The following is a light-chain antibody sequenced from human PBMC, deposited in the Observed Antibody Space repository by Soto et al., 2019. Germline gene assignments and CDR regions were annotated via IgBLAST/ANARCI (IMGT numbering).Light chain of an antibody. J-gene: IGKJ1*01. CDR1: QGIYNY. CDR2: SAS. Sequence: DIQVTQSPAFLSASVGAGFTITCRASQGIYNYLAWYQQKPGKAPKLMIYSASTLQSGVPSRFSGSGYGTEFNLTISSLQTEDFATYYCQQFNTYPRTFGQGTKVDIK. CDR3: QQFNTYPRT. V-gene: IGKV1-9*01.